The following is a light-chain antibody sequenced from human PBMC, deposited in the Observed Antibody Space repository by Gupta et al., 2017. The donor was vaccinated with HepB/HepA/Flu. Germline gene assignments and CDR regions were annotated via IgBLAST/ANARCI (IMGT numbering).Light chain of an antibody. CDR3: QQPSNWSMCI. CDR1: QSVSSY. Sequence: EIVLTQSPATLSLSPGERATLSCRASQSVSSYLAWYQQKPGQSPRLLIYDASNRDTGIPARFSGSGYGTDFTLTISSREQEDFAGYYCQQPSNWSMCIFGQGTKMEIK. V-gene: IGKV3-11*01. J-gene: IGKJ2*04. CDR2: DAS.